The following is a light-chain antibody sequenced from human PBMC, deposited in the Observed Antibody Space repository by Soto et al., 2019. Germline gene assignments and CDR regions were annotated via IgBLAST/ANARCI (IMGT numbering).Light chain of an antibody. Sequence: QSALTQPASASGSPGQSVTISCTGTSSDVGGYNYVSWYQQHPGKAPRLMVYEVTKRPSGVPARFSGSKSGNTASLTVSGLQAEDEADYYCSSHGGINNVVFGGGTQLTVL. CDR1: SSDVGGYNY. V-gene: IGLV2-8*01. CDR2: EVT. J-gene: IGLJ3*02. CDR3: SSHGGINNVV.